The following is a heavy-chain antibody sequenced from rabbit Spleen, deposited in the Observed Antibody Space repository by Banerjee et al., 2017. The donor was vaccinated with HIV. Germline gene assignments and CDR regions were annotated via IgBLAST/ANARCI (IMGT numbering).Heavy chain of an antibody. CDR2: INIVTGRA. CDR3: ARDLVAVIGWNFNL. D-gene: IGHD1-1*01. V-gene: IGHV1S40*01. Sequence: QSLEESGGGLVKPGASLTLTCKASGFSFSSSYWICWVRQAPGKGLEWIGCINIVTGRAVYASWAKGRFIMSRTSSTTVTLQMTSLTAADTATYFCARDLVAVIGWNFNLWGQGTLVTVS. J-gene: IGHJ4*01. CDR1: GFSFSSSYW.